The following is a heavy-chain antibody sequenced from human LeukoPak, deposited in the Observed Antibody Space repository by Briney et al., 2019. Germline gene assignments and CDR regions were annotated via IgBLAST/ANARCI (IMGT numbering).Heavy chain of an antibody. CDR2: INSDGSST. D-gene: IGHD3-22*01. CDR1: GFTFSSYW. J-gene: IGHJ5*02. Sequence: GGSLRLSCAASGFTFSSYWMHWVRQAPGKGLVWVSRINSDGSSTSYADSVKGRFTISRDNAKNTLYLQMNSLRAEDTAVYYCARGPPVVVTQGPNWFDPWGQGTLVTVSS. V-gene: IGHV3-74*01. CDR3: ARGPPVVVTQGPNWFDP.